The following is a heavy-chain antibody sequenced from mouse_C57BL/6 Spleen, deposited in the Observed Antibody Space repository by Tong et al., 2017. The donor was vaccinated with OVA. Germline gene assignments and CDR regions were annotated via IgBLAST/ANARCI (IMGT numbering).Heavy chain of an antibody. D-gene: IGHD1-1*01. CDR1: GYTFTSYW. CDR3: ARDYYGSSWGYYFDY. V-gene: IGHV1-53*01. CDR2: INPSNGGT. J-gene: IGHJ2*01. Sequence: VQLQESGTELVKPGASVKLSCKASGYTFTSYWMHWVKQRPGQGLKWIGNINPSNGGTNYNEKFKSKATLTVDKSSSTAYMQLSSLTSEDSAVYYCARDYYGSSWGYYFDYWGQGTTLTVSS.